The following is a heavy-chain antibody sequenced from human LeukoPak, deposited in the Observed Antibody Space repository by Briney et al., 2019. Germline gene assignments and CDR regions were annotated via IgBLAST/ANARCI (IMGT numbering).Heavy chain of an antibody. Sequence: SQTLSLTCTVSGGSISSGSYYWSWIRQPAGKGLEWIGHIYTSGSTNYNPSLKSRVTIPVDTSKNQFSLKLSSVTAADTAVYYCAREEVGWDYFDYWGQGTLVTVSS. CDR1: GGSISSGSYY. J-gene: IGHJ4*02. CDR2: IYTSGST. V-gene: IGHV4-61*09. D-gene: IGHD2-15*01. CDR3: AREEVGWDYFDY.